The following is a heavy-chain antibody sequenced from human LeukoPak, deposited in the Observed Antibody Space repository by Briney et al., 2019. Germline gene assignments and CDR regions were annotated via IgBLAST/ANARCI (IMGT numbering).Heavy chain of an antibody. CDR2: ISSSSSYI. D-gene: IGHD3-22*01. CDR3: ARDLFETDPYYYDSSGDAFDI. J-gene: IGHJ3*02. Sequence: PGGSLRLSCAASGFTFSSYSMNWVRQAPGKGLEWVSSISSSSSYIYYADSVKGRFTISRDNAKNSLYLQMNSLRAEDTAVYYCARDLFETDPYYYDSSGDAFDIWGQGTMVTVSS. V-gene: IGHV3-21*01. CDR1: GFTFSSYS.